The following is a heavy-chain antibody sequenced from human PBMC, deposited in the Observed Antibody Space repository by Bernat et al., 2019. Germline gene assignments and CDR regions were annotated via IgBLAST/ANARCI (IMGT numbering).Heavy chain of an antibody. V-gene: IGHV3-7*03. J-gene: IGHJ4*02. CDR2: IQHDGSEK. CDR1: GFSFTNSW. CDR3: VGAPNGYCFDY. D-gene: IGHD3-16*01. Sequence: EVQLVESGGGLVQPGGSLRLSCVASGFSFTNSWMSWARQAPGKGLEWVANIQHDGSEKSYVASVRGRFAITRDNAMNSLSLQMYSLRAEDTALYCCVGAPNGYCFDYWGQGALVTVSS.